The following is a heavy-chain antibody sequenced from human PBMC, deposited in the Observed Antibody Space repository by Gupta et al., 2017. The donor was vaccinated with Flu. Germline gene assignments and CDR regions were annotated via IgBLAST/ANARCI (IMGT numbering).Heavy chain of an antibody. D-gene: IGHD1-1*01. CDR3: TRDQENWSDAFDI. J-gene: IGHJ3*02. V-gene: IGHV1-69*06. CDR2: ITPFFGTA. Sequence: VRQAPGQGLEWMGGITPFFGTAHYAQKFQGRVTITADKSTSTAYMELSSLRSEDTAVYFCTRDQENWSDAFDIWGQGTMVTVSS.